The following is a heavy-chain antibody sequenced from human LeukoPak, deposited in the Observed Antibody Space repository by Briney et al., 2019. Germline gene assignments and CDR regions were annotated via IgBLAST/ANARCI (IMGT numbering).Heavy chain of an antibody. D-gene: IGHD2-15*01. Sequence: GASVKVSCKASGYAFTDYYLHWVRQAPGKGLEWMGGFDPEDGETIYAQKFQGRVTMTEDTSTDTAYMELSSLRSEDTAVYYCATDYCSGGSCYEGIFDYWGQGTLVTVSS. J-gene: IGHJ4*02. V-gene: IGHV1-24*01. CDR2: FDPEDGET. CDR3: ATDYCSGGSCYEGIFDY. CDR1: GYAFTDYY.